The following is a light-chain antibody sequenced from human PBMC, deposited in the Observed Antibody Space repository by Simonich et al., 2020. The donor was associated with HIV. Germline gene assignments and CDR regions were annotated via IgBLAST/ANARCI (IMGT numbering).Light chain of an antibody. CDR1: SGSIASNY. CDR2: DDN. J-gene: IGLJ2*01. CDR3: QSYDSSIPVV. Sequence: NFMLTLPHSVSESPGKTVTISCTRSSGSIASNYVQWYQQRPGSAPTTVIYDDNQRPLGGPDRFSGSIDSSSNSASLTISGLKSEDEADYYCQSYDSSIPVVFGGGTKLTVL. V-gene: IGLV6-57*03.